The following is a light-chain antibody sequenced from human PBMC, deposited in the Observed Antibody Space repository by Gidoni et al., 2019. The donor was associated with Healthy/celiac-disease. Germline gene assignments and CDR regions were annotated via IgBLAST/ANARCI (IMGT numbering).Light chain of an antibody. Sequence: GSLGERATINCKSSQSVLYSSNNKNYLAWYQQKPGQPPKLLIYWAATRESGVPDRVSGSGSGTDFTLTISSLQAEDVAVYYCQQYYSTPLTFGGGTKVEIK. J-gene: IGKJ4*01. CDR3: QQYYSTPLT. CDR2: WAA. CDR1: QSVLYSSNNKNY. V-gene: IGKV4-1*01.